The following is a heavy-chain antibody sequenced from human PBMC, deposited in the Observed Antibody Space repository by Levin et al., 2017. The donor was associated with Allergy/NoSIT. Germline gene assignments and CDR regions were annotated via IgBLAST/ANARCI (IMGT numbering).Heavy chain of an antibody. V-gene: IGHV3-30*18. D-gene: IGHD4-17*01. CDR1: GFTFSSYG. CDR3: AKVFRGYGDQRGAFDI. J-gene: IGHJ3*02. CDR2: ISYDGNSK. Sequence: GGSLRLSCAASGFTFSSYGMHWVRQAPGKGLEWVAVISYDGNSKYYADSVKGRFTISRDNSKNTLYLQMNSLRADDTAVYYCAKVFRGYGDQRGAFDIWGQGTMVTVSS.